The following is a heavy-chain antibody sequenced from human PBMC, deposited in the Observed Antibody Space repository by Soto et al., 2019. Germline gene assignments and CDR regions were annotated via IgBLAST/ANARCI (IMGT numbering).Heavy chain of an antibody. D-gene: IGHD6-6*01. CDR1: GYSFTSYW. J-gene: IGHJ6*02. CDR2: IYPGDSDT. CDR3: ARFQYSSSSVGQFYYGMDV. Sequence: PXESLKMSGKASGYSFTSYWVGWVRQMRGKGLEWMGIIYPGDSDTRYSPSFQGQVTISADKSISTAYLQWSSLKASDTAMYYCARFQYSSSSVGQFYYGMDVWGHGTTVTESS. V-gene: IGHV5-51*01.